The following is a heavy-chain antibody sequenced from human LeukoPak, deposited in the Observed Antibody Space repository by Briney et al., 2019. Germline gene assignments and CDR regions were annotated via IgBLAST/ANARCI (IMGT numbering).Heavy chain of an antibody. V-gene: IGHV4-59*03. CDR2: IYNSGST. Sequence: SETLSLTCTVSGGSISSYYWSWIRQPPGKGLEWIGYIYNSGSTDYNPSLKSRVIISVDTSKNQFSLKLTSVTAADTAVYYCAKMRGYGDYWGQGTPVTVSS. CDR1: GGSISSYY. D-gene: IGHD5-18*01. CDR3: AKMRGYGDY. J-gene: IGHJ4*02.